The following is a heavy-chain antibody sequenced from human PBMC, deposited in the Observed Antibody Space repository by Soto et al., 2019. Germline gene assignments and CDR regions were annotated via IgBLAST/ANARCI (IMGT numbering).Heavy chain of an antibody. D-gene: IGHD5-18*01. CDR2: INPNSGGT. Sequence: ASVKVSCKASGYTFTGYYMHWVRQAPGQGLEWMGWINPNSGGTNYAQKFQGWVTMTRDTSISTAYMELSRLRSDDTAVYYCARTRGYTYGYGTRYYYYGMDVWGQGTKVTVYS. V-gene: IGHV1-2*04. CDR3: ARTRGYTYGYGTRYYYYGMDV. J-gene: IGHJ6*02. CDR1: GYTFTGYY.